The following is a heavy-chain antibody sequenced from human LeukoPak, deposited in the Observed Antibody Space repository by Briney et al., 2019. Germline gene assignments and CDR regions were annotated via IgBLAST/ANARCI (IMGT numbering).Heavy chain of an antibody. CDR2: ISPNSGGS. Sequence: ASVKVSCKASGYTFTAYYIHWVRQAPGQGVEWMGWISPNSGGSNYAQKFQGRVTMTRDTSINTAYMELSRLRSDDAAVYFCARDSSRGYTYAFDYWGQGTLVSVSS. V-gene: IGHV1-2*02. CDR3: ARDSSRGYTYAFDY. J-gene: IGHJ4*02. CDR1: GYTFTAYY. D-gene: IGHD5-18*01.